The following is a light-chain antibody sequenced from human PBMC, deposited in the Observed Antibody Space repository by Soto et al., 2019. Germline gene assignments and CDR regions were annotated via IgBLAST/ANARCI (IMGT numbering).Light chain of an antibody. V-gene: IGKV1-5*03. Sequence: DIQMTQSPSTLSASVGDRVTITCRASQSISSWLAWYQQKPGKAPKLLIYKASNLESGVPSRFSGSGSGTEFTLTISRLQPDDFATYYCQQYNSYPAFGHGTKVEI. CDR1: QSISSW. CDR3: QQYNSYPA. CDR2: KAS. J-gene: IGKJ1*01.